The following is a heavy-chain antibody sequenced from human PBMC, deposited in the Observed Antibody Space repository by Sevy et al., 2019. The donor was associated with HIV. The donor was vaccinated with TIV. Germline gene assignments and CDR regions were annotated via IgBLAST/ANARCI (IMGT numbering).Heavy chain of an antibody. Sequence: GGSLRLSCAASGFSFSSYEMYWVRQAPGKGLEWVSFITSSGSTKHYSDSVRGRFTISRDNAKYSLSLQMNSLRAEDTAIYYCARDLPPSATTVAHFDYWGQGTLVTVSS. CDR3: ARDLPPSATTVAHFDY. V-gene: IGHV3-48*03. CDR1: GFSFSSYE. CDR2: ITSSGSTK. J-gene: IGHJ4*02. D-gene: IGHD4-17*01.